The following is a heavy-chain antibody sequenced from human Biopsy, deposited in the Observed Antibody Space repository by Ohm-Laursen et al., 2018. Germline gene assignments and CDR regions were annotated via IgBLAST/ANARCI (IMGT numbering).Heavy chain of an antibody. CDR1: GYTFTSYD. CDR3: ARGSFWFGGNYYYYGMDV. D-gene: IGHD3-10*01. CDR2: INPNSGDT. Sequence: ASVKASCKASGYTFTSYDINWVRQATGQGLEWMGWINPNSGDTDYAQKFQGRVTMTRNTSVSTAYMELNSLRSEDTAVYYCARGSFWFGGNYYYYGMDVWGQGTTVTVSS. V-gene: IGHV1-8*01. J-gene: IGHJ6*02.